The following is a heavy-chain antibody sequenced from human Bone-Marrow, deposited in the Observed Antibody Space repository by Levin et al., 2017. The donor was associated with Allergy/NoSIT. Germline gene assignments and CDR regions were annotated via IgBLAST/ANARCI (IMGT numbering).Heavy chain of an antibody. V-gene: IGHV4-59*01. CDR2: IYDSRST. D-gene: IGHD4-23*01. CDR1: GGSMNSYY. Sequence: SETLSLTCTVSGGSMNSYYWSWIRQPPGKGLEWIAYIYDSRSTNYNPSLKSRVTISLDTSKDQFSLQLSSVTAADTAVYFCARPFYYGGSAYAFDIWGQGAMVTVSS. J-gene: IGHJ3*02. CDR3: ARPFYYGGSAYAFDI.